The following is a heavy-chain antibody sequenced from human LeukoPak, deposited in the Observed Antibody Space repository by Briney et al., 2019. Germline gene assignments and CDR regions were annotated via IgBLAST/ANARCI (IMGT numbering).Heavy chain of an antibody. V-gene: IGHV3-23*01. CDR1: GFTVSSNY. CDR3: AKRTILGVVIRAPFDY. Sequence: GGSLRLSCAASGFTVSSNYMSWVRQAPGKGLEWVSAISGSGGSTYYADSVKGRFTISRDNSKNTLYLQMNGLRAEDTAVYYCAKRTILGVVIRAPFDYWGQGTLVTVSS. CDR2: ISGSGGST. J-gene: IGHJ4*02. D-gene: IGHD3-3*01.